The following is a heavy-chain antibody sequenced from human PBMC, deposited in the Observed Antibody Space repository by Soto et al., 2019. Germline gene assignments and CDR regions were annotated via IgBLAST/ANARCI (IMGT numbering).Heavy chain of an antibody. V-gene: IGHV5-10-1*01. CDR3: ARERYQVLSDGMDV. D-gene: IGHD1-1*01. CDR2: IDPSDSQS. J-gene: IGHJ6*02. CDR1: GYIFTTNW. Sequence: GESLKISCKGSGYIFTTNWINWVRQMPGKGLEWMGRIDPSDSQSNYNPSFQGHVTISADKSTSTAYLLWNSLRPDDTAMYYCARERYQVLSDGMDVWGQGTSVTVSS.